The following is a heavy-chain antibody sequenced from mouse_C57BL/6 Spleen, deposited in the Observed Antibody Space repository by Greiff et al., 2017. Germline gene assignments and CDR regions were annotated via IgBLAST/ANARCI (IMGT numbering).Heavy chain of an antibody. V-gene: IGHV1-64*01. J-gene: IGHJ2*01. Sequence: QVQLQQSGAELVKPGASVKLSCKASGYTFTSYWMHWVKQRPGQGLEWIGMIHPNSGSTNYNEKFKSKATLTVDKSSSTAYMQLSSLTSEDSAVYYCASEGFITTVVATPYYFDYWGQGTTLTVSS. CDR1: GYTFTSYW. CDR3: ASEGFITTVVATPYYFDY. D-gene: IGHD1-1*01. CDR2: IHPNSGST.